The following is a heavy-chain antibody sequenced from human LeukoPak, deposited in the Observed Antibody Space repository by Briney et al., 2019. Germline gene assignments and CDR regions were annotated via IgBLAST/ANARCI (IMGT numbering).Heavy chain of an antibody. CDR2: IYYSGST. V-gene: IGHV4-59*01. CDR1: GGSISNYY. Sequence: SETLSLTCTVSGGSISNYYWSWIRQPPGKGLEWIGYIYYSGSTNYNPSLKSRVTISVDTSKNQFSPKLSSVTAADTAVYYCARERSMVLVVRGSVPCGQRNLCTASS. D-gene: IGHD3-10*01. CDR3: ARERSMVLVVRGSVP. J-gene: IGHJ5*02.